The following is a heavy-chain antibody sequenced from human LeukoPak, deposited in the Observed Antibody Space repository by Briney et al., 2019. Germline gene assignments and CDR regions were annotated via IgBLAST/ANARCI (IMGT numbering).Heavy chain of an antibody. D-gene: IGHD3-22*01. J-gene: IGHJ3*02. CDR2: FDPEDGET. CDR3: ATGGVVVINPRAAFEI. CDR1: GYTLTELS. V-gene: IGHV1-24*01. Sequence: GASVQVSCQVTGYTLTELSMHWVRQAPGKGLAWMGGFDPEDGETIYAQKFQGRVTMTEDTSTDTAYMELSSLRSEDTAVYYCATGGVVVINPRAAFEIWGQGTMVTVSS.